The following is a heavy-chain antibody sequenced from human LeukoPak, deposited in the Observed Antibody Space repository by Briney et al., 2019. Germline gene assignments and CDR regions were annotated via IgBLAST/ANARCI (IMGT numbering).Heavy chain of an antibody. CDR3: ARSSRSEVVANDY. J-gene: IGHJ4*02. CDR2: ISSSGSTI. V-gene: IGHV3-48*03. Sequence: GGSLRLSCAASGFTFSSYEMNWVRQAPGKGLEWVSYISSSGSTIYYADSVKGRFTTSRDNAKNSLYLQMNSLRAEDTAVYYCARSSRSEVVANDYWGQGTLVTVSS. D-gene: IGHD2-15*01. CDR1: GFTFSSYE.